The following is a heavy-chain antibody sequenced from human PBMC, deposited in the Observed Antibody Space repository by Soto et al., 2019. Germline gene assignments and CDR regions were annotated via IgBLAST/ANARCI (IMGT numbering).Heavy chain of an antibody. CDR2: IRSKAYGGTT. V-gene: IGHV3-49*04. CDR3: TRGVVATPPYYFDY. D-gene: IGHD5-12*01. Sequence: LRLSCTASGFTLGDYAMSWVRQAPGKGLEWVGFIRSKAYGGTTEYAASVKGRFTISRDDSKSIAYLQMNSLKTEDTAVYYCTRGVVATPPYYFDYWGQGTLVTVSS. J-gene: IGHJ4*02. CDR1: GFTLGDYA.